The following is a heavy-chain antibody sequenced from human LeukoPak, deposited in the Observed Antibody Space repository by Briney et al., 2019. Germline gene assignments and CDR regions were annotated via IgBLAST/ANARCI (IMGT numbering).Heavy chain of an antibody. CDR2: IYYSGIT. V-gene: IGHV4-39*07. CDR1: GGSISGSTYY. J-gene: IGHJ4*02. Sequence: PSETLSLTCTVSGGSISGSTYYWGWIRQAPGKGLEWIGSIYYSGITHYNPSLKSRVTISVDMSTNQFSLRLSSVTAADTAVYHCARDGWESGDYWGQGTLVTVSS. CDR3: ARDGWESGDY. D-gene: IGHD1-26*01.